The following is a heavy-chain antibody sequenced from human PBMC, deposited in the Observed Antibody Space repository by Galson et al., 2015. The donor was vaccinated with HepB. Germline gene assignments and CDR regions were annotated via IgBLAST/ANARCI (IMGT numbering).Heavy chain of an antibody. J-gene: IGHJ3*02. CDR1: GYTFTSYA. CDR3: ARDGRLGHYYDEEAGAFDT. Sequence: SVKVSCKASGYTFTSYAMHWVRQAPGQRLEWMGWINAGNGNTKYSQKFQGRVTITRDTSASTAYMELSSLRSEDTAVYYCARDGRLGHYYDEEAGAFDTWGQGTMVTVSS. V-gene: IGHV1-3*01. CDR2: INAGNGNT. D-gene: IGHD3-22*01.